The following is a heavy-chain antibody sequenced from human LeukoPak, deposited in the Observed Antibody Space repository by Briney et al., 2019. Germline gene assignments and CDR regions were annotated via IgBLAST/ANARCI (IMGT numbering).Heavy chain of an antibody. V-gene: IGHV3-48*04. D-gene: IGHD6-19*01. CDR1: GFTFSGYG. CDR3: ARDGMYSSGWYDPSAEYFQH. CDR2: ISNSGSTI. J-gene: IGHJ1*01. Sequence: GGSLRLSCAASGFTFSGYGMSWVRQAPGKGLEWISYISNSGSTIYYADSVKGRFTISRDNAKNSLYLQMNSLRAEDTAVYYCARDGMYSSGWYDPSAEYFQHWGQGTLVTVSS.